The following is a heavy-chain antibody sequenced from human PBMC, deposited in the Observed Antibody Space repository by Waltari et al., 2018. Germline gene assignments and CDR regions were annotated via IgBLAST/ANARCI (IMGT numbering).Heavy chain of an antibody. CDR1: GDSISGSYY. D-gene: IGHD3-3*01. CDR3: ARVHYDFWSGYYI. CDR2: IYSSGRT. Sequence: QLQLQQSGPGLVKPSQTLSLACSLSGDSISGSYYWNWVRQTAGEGLEWLGYIYSSGRTKYNPSLPSRATISIVNKTQFSLKLAAVTAADTAVYYCARVHYDFWSGYYIWGQGTLVTVPS. V-gene: IGHV4-61*09. J-gene: IGHJ4*02.